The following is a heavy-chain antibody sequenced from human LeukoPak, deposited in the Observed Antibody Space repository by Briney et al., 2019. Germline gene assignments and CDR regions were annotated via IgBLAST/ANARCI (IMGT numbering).Heavy chain of an antibody. V-gene: IGHV1-18*01. CDR1: GYTFSTYG. Sequence: ASVKVSCKASGYTFSTYGIAWVRQAPGQGLEWMGWITVYNGNTKYAQKLRGRVNMTTDTSTSTAYMELAYLRSDDTAVYYCARVQQWELRGAFDIWGQGTMVTVSS. J-gene: IGHJ3*02. CDR3: ARVQQWELRGAFDI. D-gene: IGHD1-26*01. CDR2: ITVYNGNT.